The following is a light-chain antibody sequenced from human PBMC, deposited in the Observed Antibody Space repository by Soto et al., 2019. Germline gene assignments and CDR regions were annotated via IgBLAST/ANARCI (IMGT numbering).Light chain of an antibody. V-gene: IGKV1-39*01. J-gene: IGKJ4*01. CDR2: SAS. Sequence: DIQMTQSPSSLSASVGDRVTITCRASQSISSYLNWYQQKPGKAPKLLMYSASRLQSGVSTRFSGSGSGTDVTLTISSLQPEDFATYYCQQSYGRSLLTFGGGTKVEIK. CDR3: QQSYGRSLLT. CDR1: QSISSY.